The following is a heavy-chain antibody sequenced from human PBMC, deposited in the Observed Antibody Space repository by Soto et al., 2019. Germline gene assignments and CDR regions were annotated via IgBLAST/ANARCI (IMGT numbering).Heavy chain of an antibody. J-gene: IGHJ4*02. CDR3: ARIRRQYDTSVLYFFDS. D-gene: IGHD3-22*01. CDR1: GFSFNDARMG. Sequence: QVTLKESGPVLVKPTETLTLTCTVSGFSFNDARMGVSWIRQPPGKALEWLAHIFSNDAISYNRLLKSRIYVSKDTSKSQVVLNLPNVDPVETGKYFCARIRRQYDTSVLYFFDSWGQGMLVSVSS. CDR2: IFSNDAI. V-gene: IGHV2-26*01.